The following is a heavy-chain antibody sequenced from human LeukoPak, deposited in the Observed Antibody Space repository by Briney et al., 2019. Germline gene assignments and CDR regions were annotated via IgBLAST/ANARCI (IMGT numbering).Heavy chain of an antibody. D-gene: IGHD5-12*01. Sequence: GGSLRLSCAASGFTFSSYVMSWVRQAPGKGLQWVSAISSAGGSTYYADSVKGRFTISRDNSKNTLYVQMNSLRAEDTAVYYCAKVVVATIWYYYYYMDVWGKGTTVTVSS. CDR3: AKVVVATIWYYYYYMDV. J-gene: IGHJ6*03. CDR2: ISSAGGST. CDR1: GFTFSSYV. V-gene: IGHV3-23*01.